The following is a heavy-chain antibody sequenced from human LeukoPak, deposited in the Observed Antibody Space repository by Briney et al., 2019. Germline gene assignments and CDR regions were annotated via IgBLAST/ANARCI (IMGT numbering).Heavy chain of an antibody. V-gene: IGHV4-39*01. CDR3: ARSPGRNYYDSSGYVDY. J-gene: IGHJ4*02. Sequence: PSETLSLTCTVSGGSISSSSYYWGWIRRPPGKGLEWIGSIYYSGSTYYNPSLKSRVTISVDTSKNQFSLKLSSVTAADTAVYYCARSPGRNYYDSSGYVDYWGQGTLVTVSS. CDR1: GGSISSSSYY. D-gene: IGHD3-22*01. CDR2: IYYSGST.